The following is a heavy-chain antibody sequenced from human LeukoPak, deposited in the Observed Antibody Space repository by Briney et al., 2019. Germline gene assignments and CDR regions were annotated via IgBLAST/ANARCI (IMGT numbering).Heavy chain of an antibody. V-gene: IGHV3-30*03. Sequence: GRSLTLSCAASGFTFSSYAMHWVRQAPGRGLDWVAVISYDGSNKYYADSVKGRFTISRDNSKNTLYLQMNSLRAEDTAVYYCARGTAAGRREFNFDYWGQGTLVTVSS. CDR2: ISYDGSNK. D-gene: IGHD6-13*01. J-gene: IGHJ4*02. CDR3: ARGTAAGRREFNFDY. CDR1: GFTFSSYA.